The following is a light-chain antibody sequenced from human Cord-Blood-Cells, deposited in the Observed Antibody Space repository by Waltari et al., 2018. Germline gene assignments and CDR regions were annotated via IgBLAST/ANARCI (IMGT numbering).Light chain of an antibody. Sequence: DIQMTQSTSTLSASVGDRVTIPCRASQSISSWLAWYQQKPGKAPKLLIYDASSLESGVPSRFSGSGSGTEFTLTISSLQPDDFATYYCQQYNSYSPRTFGQGTKVEIK. CDR2: DAS. CDR3: QQYNSYSPRT. J-gene: IGKJ1*01. V-gene: IGKV1-5*01. CDR1: QSISSW.